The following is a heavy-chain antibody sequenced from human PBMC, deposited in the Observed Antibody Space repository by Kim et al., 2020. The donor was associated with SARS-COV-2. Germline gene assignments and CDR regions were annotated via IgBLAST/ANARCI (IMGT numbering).Heavy chain of an antibody. J-gene: IGHJ6*02. CDR3: ARASGNYYYYYGMDV. V-gene: IGHV4-34*01. Sequence: SETLSLTCAVYGGSFSGYYWSWIRQPPGKGLEWIGEINHSGSTNYNPSLKSRVTISVDTSKNQFSLKLSSVTAADTAVYYCARASGNYYYYYGMDVWGQGTTVTVSS. D-gene: IGHD2-15*01. CDR1: GGSFSGYY. CDR2: INHSGST.